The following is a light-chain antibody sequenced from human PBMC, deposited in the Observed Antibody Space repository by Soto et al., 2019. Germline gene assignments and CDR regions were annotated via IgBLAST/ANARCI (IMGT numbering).Light chain of an antibody. CDR3: SSYAGNNNGV. J-gene: IGLJ1*01. Sequence: QSALTQPPSASGSPGQSVTISCTGTSSDVGGYNYVSWYQHHPGKAPKLIIYEVTKRPSGVPDRFSGSKSGNTASLTVSGLQAEDEADYYCSSYAGNNNGVFGTGTKLTVL. V-gene: IGLV2-8*01. CDR1: SSDVGGYNY. CDR2: EVT.